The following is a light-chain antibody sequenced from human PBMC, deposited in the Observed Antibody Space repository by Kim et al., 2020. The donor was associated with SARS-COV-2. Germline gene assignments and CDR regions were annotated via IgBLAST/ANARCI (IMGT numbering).Light chain of an antibody. CDR3: QSYDSSLSARV. CDR2: GNS. J-gene: IGLJ3*02. CDR1: SSNIGAGYD. Sequence: QRVTISCTGSSSNIGAGYDVPWYQQLPGTAPKLLIYGNSNRPSGVPDRFSGSKSGTSASLAITGLQAEDEADYYCQSYDSSLSARVFGGGTQLTVL. V-gene: IGLV1-40*01.